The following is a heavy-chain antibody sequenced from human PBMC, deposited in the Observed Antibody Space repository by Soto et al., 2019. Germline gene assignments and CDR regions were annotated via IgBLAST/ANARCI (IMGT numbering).Heavy chain of an antibody. CDR2: IYYSGST. CDR3: ARASGRLRLGELSPFSEYFQH. D-gene: IGHD3-16*02. CDR1: GGSISSGDYY. J-gene: IGHJ1*01. V-gene: IGHV4-30-4*01. Sequence: PSETLSLTCTVSGGSISSGDYYWSWIRQPPGKGLEWIGYIYYSGSTYYNPSLKSRVTISVDTSKNQFSLKLSSVTAADTAVYYCARASGRLRLGELSPFSEYFQHWGQGTLVTVSS.